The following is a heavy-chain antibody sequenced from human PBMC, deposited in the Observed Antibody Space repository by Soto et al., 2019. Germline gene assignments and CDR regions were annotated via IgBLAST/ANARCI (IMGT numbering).Heavy chain of an antibody. CDR3: ASGIAVAGTEYFQH. V-gene: IGHV4-39*01. J-gene: IGHJ1*01. CDR1: GGSISSSSYY. CDR2: IYYSGST. D-gene: IGHD6-19*01. Sequence: SETLSLTCTVSGGSISSSSYYWGWIRQPPGKGLEWIGSIYYSGSTYYNPSLKSRVTISVDTSKNQFSLKLSSVTAADTAVYYCASGIAVAGTEYFQHWGQGTLVTVSS.